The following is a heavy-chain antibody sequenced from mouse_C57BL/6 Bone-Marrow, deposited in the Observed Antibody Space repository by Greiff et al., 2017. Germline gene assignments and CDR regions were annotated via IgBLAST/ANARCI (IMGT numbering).Heavy chain of an antibody. V-gene: IGHV14-4*01. CDR1: GFNIKDDY. CDR2: IDPENGDT. D-gene: IGHD1-1*01. Sequence: VQLQQSGAELVRPGASVKLSCTASGFNIKDDYMHWVKQRPEQGLEWIGWIDPENGDTEYASKFQGKATITADTSSNTAYLQLSSLTSADTAVYYCTTWNLLLRYLDYWGQGTTLTVSS. J-gene: IGHJ2*01. CDR3: TTWNLLLRYLDY.